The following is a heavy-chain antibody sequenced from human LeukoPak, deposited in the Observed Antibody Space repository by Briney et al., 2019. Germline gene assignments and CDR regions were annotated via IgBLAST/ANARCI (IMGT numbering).Heavy chain of an antibody. CDR3: ARITGTTGDY. D-gene: IGHD1-20*01. CDR1: GYTFTGYY. V-gene: IGHV1-46*01. CDR2: INPSGGST. J-gene: IGHJ4*02. Sequence: ASVKVSCKASGYTFTGYYMHWVRQAPGQGLEWMGIINPSGGSTSYAQKFQGRVTMTRDTSTGTVYMELSSLRSEDTAVYYCARITGTTGDYWGQGTLVTVSS.